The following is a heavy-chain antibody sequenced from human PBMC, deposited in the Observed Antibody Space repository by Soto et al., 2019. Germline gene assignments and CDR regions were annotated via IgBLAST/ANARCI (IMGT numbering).Heavy chain of an antibody. CDR3: AKGPGGFGRTKNYFDY. Sequence: GGSLRLSCAASGFTFSSYAMSWVRQAPGKGLEWVSAISGSGGSTYYADSVKGRFTISRDNSKNTLYLQMNSLRAEDTAVYYCAKGPGGFGRTKNYFDYWGQGTLVTVSS. J-gene: IGHJ4*02. V-gene: IGHV3-23*01. CDR1: GFTFSSYA. CDR2: ISGSGGST. D-gene: IGHD3-10*01.